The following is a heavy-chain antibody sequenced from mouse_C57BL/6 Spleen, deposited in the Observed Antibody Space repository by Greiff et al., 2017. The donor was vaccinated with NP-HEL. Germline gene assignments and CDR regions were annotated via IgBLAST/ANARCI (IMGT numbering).Heavy chain of an antibody. V-gene: IGHV1-81*01. Sequence: VKLQQSGAELARPGASVKLSCKASGYTFTSYGISWVKQRTGQGLEWTGEIYPRSGNTYYNEKFKGKATLTADKSSSTAYMELRSLTSEDSAVYFCARLGYYGSSPFDYWGQGTTLTVSS. CDR3: ARLGYYGSSPFDY. J-gene: IGHJ2*01. CDR1: GYTFTSYG. D-gene: IGHD1-1*01. CDR2: IYPRSGNT.